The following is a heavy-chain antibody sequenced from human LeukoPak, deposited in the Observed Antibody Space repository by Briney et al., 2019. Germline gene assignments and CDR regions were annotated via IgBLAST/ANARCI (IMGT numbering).Heavy chain of an antibody. CDR1: GFTFTNYG. CDR3: AREGYFGSGIDYYYGMDV. V-gene: IGHV1-18*01. Sequence: ASVKVSCRTSGFTFTNYGLSWVRQAPGQGLEWVGWISAYNGNTNYTQKLQGRVTMTTDTSTSTAYMELRSLRSDDTAVYFCAREGYFGSGIDYYYGMDVWGQGTKVTVSS. J-gene: IGHJ6*02. D-gene: IGHD3-10*01. CDR2: ISAYNGNT.